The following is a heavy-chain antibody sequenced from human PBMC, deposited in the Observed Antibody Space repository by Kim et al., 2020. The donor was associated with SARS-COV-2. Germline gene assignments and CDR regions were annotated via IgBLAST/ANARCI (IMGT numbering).Heavy chain of an antibody. D-gene: IGHD5-12*01. CDR1: GGSFSGYY. J-gene: IGHJ5*02. V-gene: IGHV4-34*01. CDR3: AREYSGYDEGNWFDP. CDR2: INHSGST. Sequence: SETLSLTCAVYGGSFSGYYWSWIRQPPGKGLEWIGEINHSGSTNYNPSLKSRVTISVDTSKNQFSLKLSSVTAADTAVYYCAREYSGYDEGNWFDPWGQGTLVTVSS.